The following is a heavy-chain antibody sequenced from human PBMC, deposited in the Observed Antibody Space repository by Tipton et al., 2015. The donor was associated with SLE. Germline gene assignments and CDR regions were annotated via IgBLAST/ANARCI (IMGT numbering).Heavy chain of an antibody. V-gene: IGHV4-59*01. Sequence: TLSLTCTVSGGSISGYYWSWIRQPPGKGLGWIAYIYYSGSTDYNPSLKSRVTISVDTSKNQLSLKLSSVTAADTALYYCARSISSAGWFGPWGQGTPVIVSS. CDR1: GGSISGYY. D-gene: IGHD3-3*01. CDR3: ARSISSAGWFGP. CDR2: IYYSGST. J-gene: IGHJ5*02.